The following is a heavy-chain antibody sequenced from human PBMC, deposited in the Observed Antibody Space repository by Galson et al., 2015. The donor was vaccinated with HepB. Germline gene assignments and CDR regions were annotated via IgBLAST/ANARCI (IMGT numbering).Heavy chain of an antibody. J-gene: IGHJ4*02. V-gene: IGHV3-33*01. CDR1: GFTFSSYG. D-gene: IGHD6-13*01. CDR2: IWYDGSNK. CDR3: AREVSSSWFNYFDY. Sequence: SLRLSCAASGFTFSSYGMHWVRQAPGKGLEWVAVIWYDGSNKYYADSVKGRFTISRDNSKNTLYLQMNSLRAEDTAVYYCAREVSSSWFNYFDYWGQGTLVTVSS.